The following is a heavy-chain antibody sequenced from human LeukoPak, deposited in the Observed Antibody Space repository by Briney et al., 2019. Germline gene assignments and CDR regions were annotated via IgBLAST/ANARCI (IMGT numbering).Heavy chain of an antibody. CDR2: INHSEGT. Sequence: PSETLSLTCAVYGGSFSGYYWSWIRQPPGKGLEWIGEINHSEGTNYNPSLKRRVTISVDTSKNQFSLKLSSVTAADTAVYYCARGFGYSGYDSDYWGQGTLVTVSS. CDR1: GGSFSGYY. J-gene: IGHJ4*02. D-gene: IGHD5-12*01. V-gene: IGHV4-34*01. CDR3: ARGFGYSGYDSDY.